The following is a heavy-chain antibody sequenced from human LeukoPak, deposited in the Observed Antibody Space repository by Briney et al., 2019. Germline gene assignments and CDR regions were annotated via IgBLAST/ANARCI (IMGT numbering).Heavy chain of an antibody. CDR3: AKECSSTTCYTRSFDP. D-gene: IGHD2-2*02. Sequence: SETLSLTCIVSGYSISSGYYWGWIRQPPGKGLEWIGRLYHSGSTYYNPSLRSRATISGDTSKNQFSLRLSSVTAADTAVYYCAKECSSTTCYTRSFDPWGQGTLVTVSS. J-gene: IGHJ5*02. CDR1: GYSISSGYY. V-gene: IGHV4-38-2*02. CDR2: LYHSGST.